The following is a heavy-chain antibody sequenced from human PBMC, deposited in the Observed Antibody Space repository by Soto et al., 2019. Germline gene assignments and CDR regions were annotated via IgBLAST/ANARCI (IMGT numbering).Heavy chain of an antibody. CDR3: ARRSHDILTGPEYYFDY. D-gene: IGHD3-9*01. CDR2: IYYSGST. J-gene: IGHJ4*02. CDR1: GGSISSYY. V-gene: IGHV4-59*01. Sequence: QVQLQESGPGLVKPSETLSLTCTVSGGSISSYYWSWIRQPTGKGLEWIGYIYYSGSTNYNPSLKSRVTISVDTSTNQFSLKLSSVTAADTAVYYCARRSHDILTGPEYYFDYWGQGTLVTVSS.